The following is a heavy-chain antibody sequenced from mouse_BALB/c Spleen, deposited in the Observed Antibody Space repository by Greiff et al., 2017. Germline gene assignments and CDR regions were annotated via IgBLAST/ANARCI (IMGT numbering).Heavy chain of an antibody. J-gene: IGHJ3*01. Sequence: VQLQQSGAELVRSGASVKLSCTASGFNIKDYYMHWVKQRPEQGLEWIGWIDPENGDTEYAPKFQGKATMTADTSSNTAYLQLSSLTSEDTAVYYCNAGAKESYWGQGTLVTVSA. CDR1: GFNIKDYY. V-gene: IGHV14-4*02. CDR3: NAGAKESY. CDR2: IDPENGDT.